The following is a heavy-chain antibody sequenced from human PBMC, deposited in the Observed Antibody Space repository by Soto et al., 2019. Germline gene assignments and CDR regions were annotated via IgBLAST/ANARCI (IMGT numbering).Heavy chain of an antibody. D-gene: IGHD3-3*01. CDR1: GFTFSSYA. CDR2: ISYDGSNK. Sequence: PGGSLRLSCAASGFTFSSYAMHWVRQAPGKGLEWVAVISYDGSNKYYADSVKGRFTISRDNSKNTLYLQMNSLRAEDTAVYYCARDPRSGWRGGLVGGVFDYWGQGTLVTVSS. CDR3: ARDPRSGWRGGLVGGVFDY. J-gene: IGHJ4*02. V-gene: IGHV3-30-3*01.